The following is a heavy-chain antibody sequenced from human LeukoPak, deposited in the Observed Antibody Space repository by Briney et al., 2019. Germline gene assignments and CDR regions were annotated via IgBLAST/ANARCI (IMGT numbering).Heavy chain of an antibody. J-gene: IGHJ4*02. V-gene: IGHV1-46*01. CDR3: ARDSYYDSSGYYYAFDY. CDR1: GYTFTSYY. D-gene: IGHD3-22*01. Sequence: ASVKVSCKASGYTFTSYYMHWVRQAPGQGLEWMGIINPSGGSTSYAQKFQGRVTMTRDTSTSTVYMELSSLRSEDTAVYYCARDSYYDSSGYYYAFDYWGQGTLVTVSS. CDR2: INPSGGST.